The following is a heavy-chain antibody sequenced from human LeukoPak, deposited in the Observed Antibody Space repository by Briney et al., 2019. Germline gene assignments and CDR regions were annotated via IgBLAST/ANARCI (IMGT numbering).Heavy chain of an antibody. CDR2: IIPIFGTA. Sequence: SVKVSCKASGGTFSSYAISWVRQAPGQGLEWMGGIIPIFGTANYAQKFQGRVTITADESTSTAYMELSSLRSEGTAVYYCARSSYDFWSGYLYYYYYYYMDVWGKGTTVTVSS. J-gene: IGHJ6*03. CDR1: GGTFSSYA. CDR3: ARSSYDFWSGYLYYYYYYYMDV. V-gene: IGHV1-69*13. D-gene: IGHD3-3*01.